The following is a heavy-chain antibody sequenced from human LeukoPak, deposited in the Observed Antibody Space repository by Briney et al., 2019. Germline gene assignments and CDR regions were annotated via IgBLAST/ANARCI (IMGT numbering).Heavy chain of an antibody. J-gene: IGHJ4*02. CDR2: IKQDGSEK. D-gene: IGHD3-10*01. CDR3: AREGYGSGSYPTYFDY. Sequence: GGSLRLSCAASGFTFSSYWMSWVRQAPGKGLEWVANIKQDGSEKYYVDSVKGRFTISRDNAKNSLYLQMNSLRAEDTAVYYCAREGYGSGSYPTYFDYWGQGTLVTVSS. CDR1: GFTFSSYW. V-gene: IGHV3-7*01.